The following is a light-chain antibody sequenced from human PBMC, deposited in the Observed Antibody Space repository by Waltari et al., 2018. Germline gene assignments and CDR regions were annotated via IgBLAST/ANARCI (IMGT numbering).Light chain of an antibody. V-gene: IGLV1-40*01. CDR3: QTYDNSLSGWV. J-gene: IGLJ3*02. CDR2: SST. Sequence: QSVLTQPPSVSGAPGQGVTIPCAGNSSNLRAPYCLQWYRHLPGTAPKLLIYSSTNRPSGVPDRFSGSKSDTSASLAITGLQAEDEADYYCQTYDNSLSGWVFGGGTKLTVL. CDR1: SSNLRAPYC.